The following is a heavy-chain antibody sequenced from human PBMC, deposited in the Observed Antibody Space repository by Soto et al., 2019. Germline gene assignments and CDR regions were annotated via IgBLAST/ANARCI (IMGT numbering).Heavy chain of an antibody. CDR2: ISYDGNNK. V-gene: IGHV3-30-3*01. Sequence: QLQVAESGGGVVQPGRSMRLSCAASGFSISDFDLHWVRQPPGKGLEWVAVISYDGNNKYLADSVKGRFTISRDTSNNTLYLQLNSLRTEDMALYYCARDPGSLSFDVWGRGTLVIVSS. CDR3: ARDPGSLSFDV. J-gene: IGHJ2*01. D-gene: IGHD7-27*01. CDR1: GFSISDFD.